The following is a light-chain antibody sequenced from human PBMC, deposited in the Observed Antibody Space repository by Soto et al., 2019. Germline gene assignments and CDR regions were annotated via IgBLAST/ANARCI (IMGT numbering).Light chain of an antibody. V-gene: IGKV3-20*01. J-gene: IGKJ2*01. CDR2: GAS. Sequence: DIVLTQSPGTLSLSPGERATLSCRASQIISSTYLGWYQQKPGQAPRLLIYGASSRPTGIPDRFSGSGSGTDFTLTISSLEHEEFAVYYCQHYVSSLYSFGQGTKLEIK. CDR3: QHYVSSLYS. CDR1: QIISSTY.